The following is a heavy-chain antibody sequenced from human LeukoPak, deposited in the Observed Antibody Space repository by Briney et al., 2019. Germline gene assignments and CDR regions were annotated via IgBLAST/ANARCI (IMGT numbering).Heavy chain of an antibody. CDR2: IYYSGST. CDR3: ARDNWNYGSSMDV. CDR1: GGSISSYY. D-gene: IGHD1-7*01. V-gene: IGHV4-59*01. J-gene: IGHJ6*02. Sequence: PSETLSLTCTVSGGSISSYYWSWVRQPPGKGREWVGYIYYSGSTNYNPSLKSRVPISIDTSKNQSSLKLSSVTAADTAVYYCARDNWNYGSSMDVWGQGTAVTVSS.